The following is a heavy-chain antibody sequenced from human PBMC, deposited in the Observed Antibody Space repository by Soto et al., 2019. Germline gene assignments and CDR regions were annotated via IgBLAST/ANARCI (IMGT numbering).Heavy chain of an antibody. Sequence: GESLKISCKGSGYSFTSYWICWVRQMPVKGLEWMGIIYPGDSDTRYSPSFQGQVTISADKSISTAYLQWSSLKASDTAMYYCGILSFGGYCSSTSCYPYKWFDPWGQGTLVTVSS. D-gene: IGHD2-2*01. J-gene: IGHJ5*02. CDR2: IYPGDSDT. CDR1: GYSFTSYW. CDR3: GILSFGGYCSSTSCYPYKWFDP. V-gene: IGHV5-51*01.